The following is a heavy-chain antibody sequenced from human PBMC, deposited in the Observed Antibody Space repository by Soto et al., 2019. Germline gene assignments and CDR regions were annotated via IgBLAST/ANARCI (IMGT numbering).Heavy chain of an antibody. V-gene: IGHV1-18*01. CDR1: GYTFTSYG. CDR2: ISAYNGNT. CDR3: ARAEAPVYDILTGYYPYNWFDP. J-gene: IGHJ5*02. D-gene: IGHD3-9*01. Sequence: QVQLVQSGAEVKKPGASVKVSCKASGYTFTSYGISWVRQAPGQGLEWMGWISAYNGNTNYAQKLQGRDTMTTDTSTSTAYMELRSLRSDDTAVYYCARAEAPVYDILTGYYPYNWFDPWGQGTLVTVSS.